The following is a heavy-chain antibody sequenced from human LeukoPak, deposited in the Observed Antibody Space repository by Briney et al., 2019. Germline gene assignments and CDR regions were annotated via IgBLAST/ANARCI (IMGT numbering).Heavy chain of an antibody. J-gene: IGHJ4*02. CDR2: ISYDGSNK. D-gene: IGHD6-13*01. V-gene: IGHV3-30-3*01. Sequence: EGSLRLSCAASGFTFSSYAMHWVRQAPGKGLEWVAVISYDGSNKYYADSVKGRFTISRDNSKNTLYLQMNSLRAEDTAVYYCAREEGIAAADLTSYFDYWGQGTLVTVSS. CDR3: AREEGIAAADLTSYFDY. CDR1: GFTFSSYA.